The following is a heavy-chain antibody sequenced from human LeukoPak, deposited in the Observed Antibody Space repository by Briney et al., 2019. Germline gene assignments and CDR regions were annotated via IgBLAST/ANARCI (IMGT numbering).Heavy chain of an antibody. CDR3: ARAYGSGRRIVWDY. J-gene: IGHJ4*02. CDR2: IYYSGST. CDR1: GGSISSGGYS. D-gene: IGHD3-10*01. V-gene: IGHV4-30-2*01. Sequence: SETLSLTCAVSGGSISSGGYSWSWIRQPPGKGLEWIGYIYYSGSTYYNPSLKSRVTISVDRSKNQFSLKLSSVTAADTAVYYCARAYGSGRRIVWDYWGQGTLVTVSS.